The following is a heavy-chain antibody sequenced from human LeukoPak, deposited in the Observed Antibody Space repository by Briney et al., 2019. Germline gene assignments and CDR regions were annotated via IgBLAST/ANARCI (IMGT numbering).Heavy chain of an antibody. D-gene: IGHD6-13*01. V-gene: IGHV3-7*01. J-gene: IGHJ4*02. CDR2: INQDASVR. Sequence: GGSLRLSCAAYGFSFSTYWMGWVRQTPEKGLEFVANINQDASVRNYMDSLKGRCTISRDNAKKSVYLEINSLRADDTAVYYCARDPGSSSFDLWGQGALVTVSS. CDR3: ARDPGSSSFDL. CDR1: GFSFSTYW.